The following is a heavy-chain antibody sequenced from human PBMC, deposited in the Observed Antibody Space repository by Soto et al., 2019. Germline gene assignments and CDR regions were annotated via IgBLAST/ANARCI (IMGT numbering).Heavy chain of an antibody. CDR1: GYSFTSYW. J-gene: IGHJ6*02. V-gene: IGHV5-51*01. CDR3: AIDRYSSSIGMDV. CDR2: IYPGDSDT. Sequence: PGESLKISCKGSGYSFTSYWIGWVRPMPGKGLEWMGIIYPGDSDTRYSPSFQGQATISADKSISTAYLQWSSLKASDPAMYYCAIDRYSSSIGMDVWGQGTMVTVYS. D-gene: IGHD6-6*01.